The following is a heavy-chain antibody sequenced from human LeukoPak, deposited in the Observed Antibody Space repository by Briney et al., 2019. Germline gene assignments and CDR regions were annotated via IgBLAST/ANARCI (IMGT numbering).Heavy chain of an antibody. CDR1: GVSISSGGYY. D-gene: IGHD2-2*02. CDR3: ARGLTSSDIVVVPAAIWFDP. V-gene: IGHV4-31*03. CDR2: IYYSGST. J-gene: IGHJ5*02. Sequence: PSETLSLTCTVSGVSISSGGYYWSWIRQHPGKGLEWIVYIYYSGSTYYNPSLKSRVTISVDTSKNQFSLKLSSVTAADTAVYYCARGLTSSDIVVVPAAIWFDPWGQGTLVTVSS.